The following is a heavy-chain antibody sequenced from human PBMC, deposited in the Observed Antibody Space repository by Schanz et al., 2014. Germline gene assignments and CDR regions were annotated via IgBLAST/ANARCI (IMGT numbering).Heavy chain of an antibody. CDR2: ISYDGSNK. CDR1: GFTFSSYG. J-gene: IGHJ4*02. V-gene: IGHV3-30*03. CDR3: ARDRPSGYALDF. D-gene: IGHD5-12*01. Sequence: QVQLVESGGGVVRPGRSLRLSCAASGFTFSSYGMHWVRQAPGKGLEWVALISYDGSNKHYADSVKGRFTISRDNSKKTLYVQMNSLRAEDTAVYYCARDRPSGYALDFWGQGTLVTVS.